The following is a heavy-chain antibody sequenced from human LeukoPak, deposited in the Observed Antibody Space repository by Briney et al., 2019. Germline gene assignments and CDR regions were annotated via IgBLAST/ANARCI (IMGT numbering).Heavy chain of an antibody. D-gene: IGHD5-18*01. CDR3: AKDRYSYAFEYSDS. Sequence: PSETLSLTCAVYGGSFSGYYWSWIRQPPGKGLEWIGEINHSGSTNYNPSLQSRVTISVDTSKNQFSLKLSSVTAADTAVYYCAKDRYSYAFEYSDSWGQGTLVTVSS. CDR1: GGSFSGYY. CDR2: INHSGST. J-gene: IGHJ4*02. V-gene: IGHV4-34*01.